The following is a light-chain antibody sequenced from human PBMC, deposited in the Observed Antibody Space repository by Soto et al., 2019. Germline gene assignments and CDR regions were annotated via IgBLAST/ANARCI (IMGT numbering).Light chain of an antibody. CDR1: SSDVGGYNY. CDR3: SSYTSGSIAAYV. J-gene: IGLJ1*01. V-gene: IGLV2-14*01. CDR2: DVS. Sequence: QSALTQPGSVSGSPGQSLTISCTGTSSDVGGYNYVSWYQQHPGKAPKLMIYDVSNRPSGASTRFSVSKSGNTASLTISGLQAEDEDNYYCSSYTSGSIAAYVFGTGTKVTVL.